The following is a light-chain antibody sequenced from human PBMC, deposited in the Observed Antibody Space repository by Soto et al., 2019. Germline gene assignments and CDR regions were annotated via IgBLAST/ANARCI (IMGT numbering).Light chain of an antibody. CDR1: QSVISY. CDR3: QQYDQVPPIT. V-gene: IGKV1-33*01. CDR2: EAS. Sequence: DIQMTQSPSSLSASLGDRVTITCRASQSVISYLNWYQQKPGKAPKLLINEASNLQTGVPSRFSGSGSGTHFTLTISGLQPEDVATYFCQQYDQVPPITFGQGTRLEIK. J-gene: IGKJ5*01.